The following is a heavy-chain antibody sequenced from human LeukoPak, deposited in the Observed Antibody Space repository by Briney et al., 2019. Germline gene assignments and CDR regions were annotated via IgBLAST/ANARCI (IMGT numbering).Heavy chain of an antibody. CDR3: ARASGSYGYTSGSYYFDY. CDR2: IHYSGST. V-gene: IGHV4-39*01. Sequence: SETLSLTCTVSGGSITSGGYYWGWIRQPPGKGLEWVGSIHYSGSTYYNPSLKSRVTIFVDTSKNQFSLKLSSVTAADTAVYYCARASGSYGYTSGSYYFDYWGQGTLVTVSS. D-gene: IGHD5-18*01. CDR1: GGSITSGGYY. J-gene: IGHJ4*02.